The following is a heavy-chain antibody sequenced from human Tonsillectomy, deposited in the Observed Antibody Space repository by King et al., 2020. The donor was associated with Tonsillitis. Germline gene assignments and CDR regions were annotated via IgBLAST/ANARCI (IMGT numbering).Heavy chain of an antibody. J-gene: IGHJ4*02. V-gene: IGHV3-30*01. Sequence: VQLVESGGGVVQPXRSLRLSXXASGFTXSXNAXHXVXXAPXKGXXXVXXXXXXXXXXXXXXXVXXRFTIXRXXSXNPLYXXMXXLRAEDTAVYYCARNPVGQYYFDYWGQGTLVTVSS. CDR1: GFTXSXNA. CDR3: ARNPVGQYYFDY. CDR2: XXXXXXXX.